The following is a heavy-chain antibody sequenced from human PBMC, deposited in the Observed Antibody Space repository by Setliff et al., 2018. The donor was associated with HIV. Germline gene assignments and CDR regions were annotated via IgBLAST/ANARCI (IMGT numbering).Heavy chain of an antibody. D-gene: IGHD6-13*01. J-gene: IGHJ4*02. V-gene: IGHV4-4*02. CDR1: RASIRSDNW. CDR2: VFHSGST. Sequence: SETLSLTCVVSRASIRSDNWWAWVRRPPGKGLEWIGEVFHSGSTNYNPSLKSRVTISVDTSKNQFSLKLSSVTAADTAVYYCARGLGAAAPIDYWGQGTLVTSPQ. CDR3: ARGLGAAAPIDY.